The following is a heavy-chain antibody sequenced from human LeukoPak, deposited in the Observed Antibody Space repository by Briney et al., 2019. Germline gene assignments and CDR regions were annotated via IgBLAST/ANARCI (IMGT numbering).Heavy chain of an antibody. CDR1: GRSISSYY. CDR3: AREYSSSSGRRAFDI. V-gene: IGHV4-59*08. J-gene: IGHJ3*02. Sequence: SETLSLTCTVSGRSISSYYWSWVRQPPGKGLEWIGYIYYSGSTNYNPSLKSRVTISVDTSKNQFSLKLSSVTAADTAVYYCAREYSSSSGRRAFDIWGQGTMVTVSS. CDR2: IYYSGST. D-gene: IGHD6-6*01.